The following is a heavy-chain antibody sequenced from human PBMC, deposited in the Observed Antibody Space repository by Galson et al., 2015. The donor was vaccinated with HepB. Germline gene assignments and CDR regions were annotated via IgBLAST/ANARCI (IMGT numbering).Heavy chain of an antibody. V-gene: IGHV3-23*01. CDR3: APIVVVNGAGGY. Sequence: SLRLSCAASGFTFSSYAMSWVRQAPGKGLEWVSAISGSGGSTYYADSVKGRFTISRDNSKNTLYLQMNSLRAEDTAVYYCAPIVVVNGAGGYWGQGTLVTVSS. D-gene: IGHD3-22*01. CDR2: ISGSGGST. J-gene: IGHJ4*02. CDR1: GFTFSSYA.